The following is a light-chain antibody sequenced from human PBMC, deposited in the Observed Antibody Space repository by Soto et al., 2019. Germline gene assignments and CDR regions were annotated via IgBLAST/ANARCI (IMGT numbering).Light chain of an antibody. CDR3: CSYXGSSTYV. CDR2: EVS. J-gene: IGLJ1*01. Sequence: QSALTQPASVSGSPGQSITISCTGTSNDVGNYNLVSWYQQHPGKAPKLMIYEVSKRPSGVSNRFSGSKSGNTASLTISGLQAEDEADYYCCSYXGSSTYVFATGTKVTVL. V-gene: IGLV2-23*02. CDR1: SNDVGNYNL.